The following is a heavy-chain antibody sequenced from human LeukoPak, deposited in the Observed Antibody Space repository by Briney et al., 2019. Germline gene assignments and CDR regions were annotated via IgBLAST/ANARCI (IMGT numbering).Heavy chain of an antibody. V-gene: IGHV3-74*01. CDR3: ATRGYSYEFDY. D-gene: IGHD5-18*01. Sequence: GGALRLSRAAPGFTFSTYWMPWVRQAPGKGLVWVSRIKSDGSSTSYADSVKGRFTISRDIAKNTLFLQMNSLRAEDTAVYYCATRGYSYEFDYWGQGTLVTVSS. CDR1: GFTFSTYW. CDR2: IKSDGSST. J-gene: IGHJ4*02.